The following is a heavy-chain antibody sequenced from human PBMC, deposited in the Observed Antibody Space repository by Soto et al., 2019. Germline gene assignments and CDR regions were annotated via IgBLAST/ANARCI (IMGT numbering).Heavy chain of an antibody. J-gene: IGHJ5*02. CDR3: ARAPLIAARPSWFDP. Sequence: SVKVSCKASGGTFSSYAISWVRQAPGQGLEWMGGIIPIFGTANYAQKFQGRVTITADESTSTAYMELSSLSSVTAADTAVYYCARAPLIAARPSWFDPWGQGTLVTVSS. V-gene: IGHV1-69*13. D-gene: IGHD6-6*01. CDR2: IIPIFGTA. CDR1: GGTFSSYA.